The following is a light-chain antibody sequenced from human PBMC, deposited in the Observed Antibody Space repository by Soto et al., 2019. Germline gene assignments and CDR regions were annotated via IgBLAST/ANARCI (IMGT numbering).Light chain of an antibody. J-gene: IGKJ1*01. Sequence: EIVMTQSPATLSVSPGERVTLSCRASQSVSSNLAWYQQKPGQAPRLLIYAASTRATGIPARFSGSGSGTEFTLAISSLQSEDFAFYYCQHYNDWPTFGQGTKVEVK. CDR2: AAS. CDR1: QSVSSN. CDR3: QHYNDWPT. V-gene: IGKV3-15*01.